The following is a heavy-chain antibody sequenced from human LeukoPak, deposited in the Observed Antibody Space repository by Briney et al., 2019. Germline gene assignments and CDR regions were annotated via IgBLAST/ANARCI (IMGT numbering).Heavy chain of an antibody. CDR3: ARAGLRDIVLMVYSYYHYGMDV. J-gene: IGHJ6*02. V-gene: IGHV4-34*01. CDR1: GGSFSGYY. CDR2: INHSGST. Sequence: ETLSLTCAVYGGSFSGYYWSWIRPPPGKGLEWIGEINHSGSTNYNPSLKSRVTISVDTSKNQFSLKLSSVTAADTAVYYCARAGLRDIVLMVYSYYHYGMDVWGQGTTVTVSS. D-gene: IGHD2-8*01.